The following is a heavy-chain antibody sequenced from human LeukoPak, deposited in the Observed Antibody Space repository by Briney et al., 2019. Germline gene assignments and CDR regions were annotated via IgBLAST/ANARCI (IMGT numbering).Heavy chain of an antibody. V-gene: IGHV3-23*01. CDR3: ARVYHDTGCLIDY. J-gene: IGHJ4*02. CDR2: ISGSGGST. Sequence: GGSLSLSCAASGFTFSSYAMSWVRQAPGKGLEWVSAISGSGGSTYYADSVKGRFTISRDNSKSTLFLQMNSLRVEDTAVYYCARVYHDTGCLIDYWGQGTLVTVSS. D-gene: IGHD5/OR15-5a*01. CDR1: GFTFSSYA.